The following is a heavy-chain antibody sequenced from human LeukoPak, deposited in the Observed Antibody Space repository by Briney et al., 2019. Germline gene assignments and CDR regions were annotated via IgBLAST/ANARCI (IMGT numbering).Heavy chain of an antibody. J-gene: IGHJ4*02. CDR1: GGSISNSY. D-gene: IGHD6-13*01. Sequence: SETLSLNCTVSGGSISNSYWIWIRQAAGKGLEWIGRIHTTGGTNYNPSLKGRVTISVDTSKNQFSLKPNSVTAADTAVYYCARRRPSSWCFDYWGQGTLVSVSS. CDR3: ARRRPSSWCFDY. CDR2: IHTTGGT. V-gene: IGHV4-4*07.